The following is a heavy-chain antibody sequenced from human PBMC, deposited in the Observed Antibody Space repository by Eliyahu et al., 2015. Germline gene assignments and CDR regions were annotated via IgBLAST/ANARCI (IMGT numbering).Heavy chain of an antibody. D-gene: IGHD2-8*01. CDR1: GFXXXXTW. V-gene: IGHV3-15*05. Sequence: EVQLVESGGDLVKPGGSLRLSCAASGFXXXXTWMXWVRQAPGKGLEWVAHIKSKNSGGATDYATSVKNRFSVSRDDSKNTLYLQMNNLKSEDTAMYFCATDDLGNHNGVLLDHFDNWGQGTLVTVSS. J-gene: IGHJ4*02. CDR2: IKSKNSGGAT. CDR3: ATDDLGNHNGVLLDHFDN.